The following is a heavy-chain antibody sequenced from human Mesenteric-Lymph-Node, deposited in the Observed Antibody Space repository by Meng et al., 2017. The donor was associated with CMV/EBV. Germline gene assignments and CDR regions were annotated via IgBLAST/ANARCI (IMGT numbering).Heavy chain of an antibody. Sequence: QVQLAESGPGLVKPSECLSLTCTVSGCSFSSYPWSWIRQPPGKGLEWVGYMSYSGSTNYNPSLKSRITMSLDTSKNQFSLELSSVTAADTAVYYCGRDNWGSIDYWGQGTLVTVSS. CDR3: GRDNWGSIDY. CDR2: MSYSGST. D-gene: IGHD7-27*01. CDR1: GCSFSSYP. J-gene: IGHJ4*02. V-gene: IGHV4-59*13.